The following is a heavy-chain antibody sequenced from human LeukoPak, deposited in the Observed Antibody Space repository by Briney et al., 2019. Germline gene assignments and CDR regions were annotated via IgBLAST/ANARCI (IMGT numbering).Heavy chain of an antibody. CDR2: IYYSGST. D-gene: IGHD6-19*01. CDR3: ARLLGSSEVDY. J-gene: IGHJ4*02. Sequence: PSETLSLTCTVSGGSISSYYWSWIRQPPGKGLEWIGYIYYSGSTNYNPSLKSRVTISVDTSKNQFSLKLSSVTAADTAVYYCARLLGSSEVDYWGQGTLVTVSS. CDR1: GGSISSYY. V-gene: IGHV4-59*08.